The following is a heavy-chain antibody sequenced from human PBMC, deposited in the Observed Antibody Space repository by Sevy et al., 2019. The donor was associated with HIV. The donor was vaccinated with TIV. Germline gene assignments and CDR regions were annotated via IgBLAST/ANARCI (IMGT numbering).Heavy chain of an antibody. Sequence: GGSLRLSCATSEFTFSSYSMNWVRQAPGNGLEWVSSISGGGTYIYYADSVKGRFTISRDNAKNSLSLQMNSLRAEDTAVYYCARGTHDHRDYDRDAFEKWGQGTMVTVSS. CDR2: ISGGGTYI. CDR3: ARGTHDHRDYDRDAFEK. CDR1: EFTFSSYS. D-gene: IGHD4-17*01. V-gene: IGHV3-21*01. J-gene: IGHJ3*02.